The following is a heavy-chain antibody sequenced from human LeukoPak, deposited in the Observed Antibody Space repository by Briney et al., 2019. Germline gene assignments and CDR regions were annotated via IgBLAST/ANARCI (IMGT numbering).Heavy chain of an antibody. Sequence: GGSLRLPCAASGFTFSSYAMSWVRQAPGKGLEWVGRIKSKTDGGTTDYAAPVKGRFTISRDDSKNTLYLQMNSLKTEDTAVYYCTTGPITMVRGVSPRYWGQGTLVTVSS. CDR3: TTGPITMVRGVSPRY. J-gene: IGHJ4*02. D-gene: IGHD3-10*01. CDR2: IKSKTDGGTT. CDR1: GFTFSSYA. V-gene: IGHV3-15*01.